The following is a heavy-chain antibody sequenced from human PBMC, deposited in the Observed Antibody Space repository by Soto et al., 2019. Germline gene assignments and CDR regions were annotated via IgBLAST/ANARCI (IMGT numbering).Heavy chain of an antibody. J-gene: IGHJ4*02. V-gene: IGHV3-74*01. CDR2: INSDGSST. CDR3: ARGANYDILTFAPDY. Sequence: EVQLVESGGGLVQPGGSLRLSCAASGFTFSSYWMHWVRQAPGKGLVWVSRINSDGSSTSYADSVKGRFTISRDNAKNTLYLQMNRLRAEDTAVYYCARGANYDILTFAPDYWGQGTLVTVSS. D-gene: IGHD3-9*01. CDR1: GFTFSSYW.